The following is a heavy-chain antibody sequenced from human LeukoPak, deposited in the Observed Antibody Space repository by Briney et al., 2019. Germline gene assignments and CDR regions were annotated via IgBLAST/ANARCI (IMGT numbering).Heavy chain of an antibody. CDR2: ISYDGSNK. D-gene: IGHD4-23*01. V-gene: IGHV3-30-3*01. J-gene: IGHJ4*02. CDR1: GYTFSSYT. CDR3: ARDADYGGNSGFDY. Sequence: GGSLRLSCAASGYTFSSYTVHWVRQAPGKGLEWVAVISYDGSNKYYADSVKGRFTISRDNSKNTLYLQMNGLRAEDTAVYYCARDADYGGNSGFDYWGQGTLVTVSS.